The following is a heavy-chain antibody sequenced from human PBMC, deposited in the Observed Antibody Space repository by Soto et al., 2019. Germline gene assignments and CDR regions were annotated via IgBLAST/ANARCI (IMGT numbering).Heavy chain of an antibody. CDR1: GFSLNTGGEG. CDR3: AHRRISWLHFVGGYDY. Sequence: QITLKESGPTLVKPTQTLTLTCTFSGFSLNTGGEGVGWIRQPPGKALEWLALIYWDDNKRYSPSLKNRLTITKATSKNQVVLTMTTLDPVDTATYYCAHRRISWLHFVGGYDYWGQGALVTVSS. D-gene: IGHD5-12*01. J-gene: IGHJ4*02. V-gene: IGHV2-5*02. CDR2: IYWDDNK.